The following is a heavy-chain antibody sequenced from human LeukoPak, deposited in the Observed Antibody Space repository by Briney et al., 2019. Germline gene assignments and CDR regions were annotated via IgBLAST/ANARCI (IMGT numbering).Heavy chain of an antibody. CDR3: TRDREVGRYYYYYYYMDV. CDR2: IRSKAYGGTT. J-gene: IGHJ6*03. V-gene: IGHV3-49*03. CDR1: GFTFSSYA. Sequence: GGSLRLSCAASGFTFSSYAMSWFRQAPGKGLEWVGFIRSKAYGGTTEYAASVKGRFTISRDDSKSIAYLQMNSLKTEDTAVYYCTRDREVGRYYYYYYYMDVWGKGTTVTVSS. D-gene: IGHD2-2*01.